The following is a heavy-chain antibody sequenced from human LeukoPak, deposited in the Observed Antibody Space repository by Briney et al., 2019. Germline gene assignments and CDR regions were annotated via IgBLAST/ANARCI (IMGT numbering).Heavy chain of an antibody. D-gene: IGHD3-22*01. Sequence: SETLSLTCTVSGGSVSSHTYYWGWIRQSPGKGLEWIGSLHNIGSSYYNPSLKSRVTISVDTSKNQFSLKLSSVTAADTAVYYCARGGWLLLRRYYFDYWGQGTLVTVSS. CDR1: GGSVSSHTYY. CDR3: ARGGWLLLRRYYFDY. CDR2: LHNIGSS. V-gene: IGHV4-39*07. J-gene: IGHJ4*02.